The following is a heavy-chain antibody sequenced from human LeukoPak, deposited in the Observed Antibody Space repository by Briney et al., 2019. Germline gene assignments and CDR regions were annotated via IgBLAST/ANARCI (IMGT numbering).Heavy chain of an antibody. Sequence: PGGSPSLSCAASGFTFTDFFMDWVRLTPGKGLEWIGRSRNKARSYIAEYAASVQGRFTISRDESKNSLYLQMNSLKTEDTAVYYCSRVVSVAGSDYLDYWGQGTLVTVSS. CDR3: SRVVSVAGSDYLDY. J-gene: IGHJ4*02. D-gene: IGHD6-19*01. V-gene: IGHV3-72*01. CDR1: GFTFTDFF. CDR2: SRNKARSYIA.